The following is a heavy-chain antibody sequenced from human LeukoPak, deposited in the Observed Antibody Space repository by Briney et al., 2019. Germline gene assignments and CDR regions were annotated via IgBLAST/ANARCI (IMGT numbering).Heavy chain of an antibody. V-gene: IGHV3-23*01. J-gene: IGHJ4*02. CDR3: AEASWVSSADAVL. Sequence: GGSLRLSCAASGFIFSNYAMSWVRQAPARGLEWVSSLRGDGETFYADSVKGRFTLSRDDSRNTVYLQLNNLRVEDTAVYYCAEASWVSSADAVLWGQGTLVTVSS. CDR2: LRGDGET. D-gene: IGHD3-16*01. CDR1: GFIFSNYA.